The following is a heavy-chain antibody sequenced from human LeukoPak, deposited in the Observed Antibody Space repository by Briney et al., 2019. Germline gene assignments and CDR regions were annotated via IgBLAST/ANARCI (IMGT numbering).Heavy chain of an antibody. CDR1: GFTLSSYE. V-gene: IGHV3-7*01. D-gene: IGHD3-16*01. CDR2: IKPDGSET. Sequence: GGSLRLSCAASGFTLSSYEMNWVRQAPGKGLEWVANIKPDGSETYHVASVKGRFTISRDNAKNSVYLQMNSLRVEDTAVYFCAPQGGWGQGTLVIVSS. CDR3: APQGG. J-gene: IGHJ4*02.